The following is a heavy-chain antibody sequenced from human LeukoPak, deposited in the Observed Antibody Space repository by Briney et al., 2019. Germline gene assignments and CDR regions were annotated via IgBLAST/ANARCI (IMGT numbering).Heavy chain of an antibody. J-gene: IGHJ4*02. CDR2: ISAYNGNT. D-gene: IGHD2-2*01. Sequence: GASVKVSCKASGYTFTSYGISWVRQAPGQGLEWMGWISAYNGNTNYAQKLQGRVTMTTDTSTSTAYMELRSLRSDDTAVYYCARDYCSSTSCRHSKFDYWGQGTLVTVSS. CDR3: ARDYCSSTSCRHSKFDY. V-gene: IGHV1-18*01. CDR1: GYTFTSYG.